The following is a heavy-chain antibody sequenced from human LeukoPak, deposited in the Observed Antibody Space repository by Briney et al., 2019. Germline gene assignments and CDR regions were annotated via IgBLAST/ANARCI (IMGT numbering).Heavy chain of an antibody. V-gene: IGHV4-59*08. Sequence: SETLSLTCTVSGGSISSYYWSWIRQPPGKGLEWIGYIYYSGSTNYNPSLKSRVTISVDTSKNQFSLKLSSVTAADTAVYYCATFHYYDNYFDYWGQGTLVTVSS. CDR3: ATFHYYDNYFDY. CDR1: GGSISSYY. D-gene: IGHD3-22*01. J-gene: IGHJ4*02. CDR2: IYYSGST.